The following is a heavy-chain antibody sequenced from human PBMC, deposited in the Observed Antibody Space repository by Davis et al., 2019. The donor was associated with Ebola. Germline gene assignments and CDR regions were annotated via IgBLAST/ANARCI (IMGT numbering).Heavy chain of an antibody. CDR1: GFTFDDYA. Sequence: PGGSLRLSCAASGFTFDDYAMHWVRQVPGKGLEWISGVSWDSGSRGYRDSVKGRFTVSRDNAKNSLSLQMNSLRAEDTALYYCGKGTRPSLLTVAIDYWGQGTLVAVSS. CDR2: VSWDSGSR. V-gene: IGHV3-9*01. D-gene: IGHD5-12*01. CDR3: GKGTRPSLLTVAIDY. J-gene: IGHJ4*02.